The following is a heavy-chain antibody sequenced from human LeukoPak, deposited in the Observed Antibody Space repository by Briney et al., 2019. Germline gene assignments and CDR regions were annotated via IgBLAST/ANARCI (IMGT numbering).Heavy chain of an antibody. D-gene: IGHD6-19*01. CDR3: ARSGVAGFDY. CDR1: GFIFNDYY. V-gene: IGHV4-34*01. Sequence: GSLRLSCAASGFIFNDYYIDWVRQPPGKGLEWIGEINHSGSTNYNPSLKSRVTISVDTSKNQFSLKLSSVTAADTAVYYCARSGVAGFDYWGQGTLVTVSS. CDR2: INHSGST. J-gene: IGHJ4*02.